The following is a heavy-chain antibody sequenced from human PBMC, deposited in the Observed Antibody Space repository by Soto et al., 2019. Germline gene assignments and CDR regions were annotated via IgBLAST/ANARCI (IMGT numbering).Heavy chain of an antibody. CDR1: GGTFSTYG. D-gene: IGHD2-21*01. Sequence: QVQLVQSGAEVKKPGSSVTVSCMASGGTFSTYGINWVRQSPGQVLEWVGGLLPISGTANYAQKFRGRVTIVADKSTTTAYMDLSSMSSQDTAVYYWALSVVIAPSFGMDVWGQGTT. CDR2: LLPISGTA. J-gene: IGHJ6*02. CDR3: ALSVVIAPSFGMDV. V-gene: IGHV1-69*06.